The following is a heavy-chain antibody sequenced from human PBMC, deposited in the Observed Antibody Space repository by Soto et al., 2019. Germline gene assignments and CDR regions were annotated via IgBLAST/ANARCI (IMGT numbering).Heavy chain of an antibody. V-gene: IGHV3-30*18. CDR1: GFTFSSYG. J-gene: IGHJ4*02. CDR3: AKDHGYSYGYVDY. Sequence: GGSLRLSCAASGFTFSSYGIHWVRQAPGKGLEWVAVISYDGSNKYYADSVKGRFTISRDNSKNTLYLQMNSLRAEDTAVYYCAKDHGYSYGYVDYWGQGTLVTVSS. D-gene: IGHD5-18*01. CDR2: ISYDGSNK.